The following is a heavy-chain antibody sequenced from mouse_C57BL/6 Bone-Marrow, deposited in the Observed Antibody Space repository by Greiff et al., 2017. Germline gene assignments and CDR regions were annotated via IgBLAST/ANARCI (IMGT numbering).Heavy chain of an antibody. CDR1: RYTFTDYY. CDR3: ARGRGYDGYYDYVDY. D-gene: IGHD2-3*01. Sequence: VQLQQSGPELVKPGASVKISCKASRYTFTDYYMNWVKQSQGKSLEWIGDINPNNGGTSYNQKLKGKATLTVDTSSSTAYMELRSLTSEDSAVYYWARGRGYDGYYDYVDYWGQGTTLTVSS. CDR2: INPNNGGT. J-gene: IGHJ2*01. V-gene: IGHV1-26*01.